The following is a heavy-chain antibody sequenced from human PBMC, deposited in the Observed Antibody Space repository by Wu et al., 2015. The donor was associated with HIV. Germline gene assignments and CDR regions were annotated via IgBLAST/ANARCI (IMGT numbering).Heavy chain of an antibody. CDR1: GGTFSTYA. CDR2: IIPIFTTS. CDR3: VRGLGEYSYGNYYYGMDV. V-gene: IGHV1-69*05. D-gene: IGHD5-18*01. Sequence: QVQLESGAEVKKPGSSVKVSCKASGGTFSTYAISWVRQAPGQGLEWMGGIIPIFTTSNYAQKFQGRVTITTDESTSTAYMELSSLTSEDTAVYYCVRGLGEYSYGNYYYGMDVWGQGTTVTVSS. J-gene: IGHJ6*02.